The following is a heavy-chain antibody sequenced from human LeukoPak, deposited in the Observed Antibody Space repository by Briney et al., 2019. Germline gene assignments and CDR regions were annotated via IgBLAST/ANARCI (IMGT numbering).Heavy chain of an antibody. CDR1: GFTFNNYA. CDR2: ISGSGGDT. D-gene: IGHD5-18*01. V-gene: IGHV3-23*01. CDR3: AGEEGYSYGHYYYAMDV. J-gene: IGHJ6*02. Sequence: PGGSLRLSCAASGFTFNNYAMAWVRRAPGRGLEWVAGISGSGGDTYHADSVKGRFFVSRDNPKNTLFLQLNSLRVEDTATYYCAGEEGYSYGHYYYAMDVWGHGTTVTVSS.